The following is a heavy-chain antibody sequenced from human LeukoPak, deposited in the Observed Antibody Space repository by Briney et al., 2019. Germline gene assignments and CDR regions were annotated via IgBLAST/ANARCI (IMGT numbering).Heavy chain of an antibody. V-gene: IGHV4-34*01. CDR3: ARGLYYYDSSGYYY. CDR1: GGSFSGYY. CDR2: INHSGST. Sequence: SETLSLTCAVYGGSFSGYYWSWIRQPPGKGLEWIGEINHSGSTNYNPSLKSRVTISVDTSKNQFSLKLSSVTAADTAVYYCARGLYYYDSSGYYYWGQGTLVTVSS. D-gene: IGHD3-22*01. J-gene: IGHJ4*02.